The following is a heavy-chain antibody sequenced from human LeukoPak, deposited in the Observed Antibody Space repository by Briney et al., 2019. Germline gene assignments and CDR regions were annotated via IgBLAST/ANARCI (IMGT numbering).Heavy chain of an antibody. V-gene: IGHV3-15*01. CDR2: IKRITDRGTT. D-gene: IGHD1-14*01. CDR1: GLTFNKAW. CDR3: TTQRNLNRRMIAWYFDL. J-gene: IGHJ2*01. Sequence: PGGSLRLSCAASGLTFNKAWMTWVRQAPGKGLEWVGRIKRITDRGTTDYAVLVKDRFIISRDDSKSMLYLQMNSLETEDTAVYYCTTQRNLNRRMIAWYFDLWGRGTLVTVSS.